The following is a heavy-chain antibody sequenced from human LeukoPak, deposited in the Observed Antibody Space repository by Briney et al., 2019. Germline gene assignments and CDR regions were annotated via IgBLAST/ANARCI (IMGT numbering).Heavy chain of an antibody. CDR2: MNWNGGNT. J-gene: IGHJ3*02. CDR1: GFTFDDYG. D-gene: IGHD3-22*01. V-gene: IGHV3-20*04. Sequence: GGSLRLSCAASGFTFDDYGMSWVRQAPGKGLEWVSGMNWNGGNTVYADSVKGRFTISRDNAKNSLYLQMNSLRAEDTALYYCAREFAWGSSGYLDAFDMWGQGTMVTVSS. CDR3: AREFAWGSSGYLDAFDM.